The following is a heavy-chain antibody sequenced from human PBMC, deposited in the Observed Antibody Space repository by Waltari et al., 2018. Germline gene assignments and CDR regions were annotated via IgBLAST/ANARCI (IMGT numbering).Heavy chain of an antibody. D-gene: IGHD3-22*01. CDR2: IYPGDSDT. V-gene: IGHV5-51*03. CDR3: ARRYYYDSRGYYFDY. CDR1: GYSFTSYW. Sequence: EVQLVQSGAAVKKPGESLKISCKGSGYSFTSYWIGWVRQMPGKGLEWMGIIYPGDSDTRDSPYVQCQGTISACKSISTAYLQGSSMKASDTAMYDCARRYYYDSRGYYFDYWGQGTLVTVSS. J-gene: IGHJ4*02.